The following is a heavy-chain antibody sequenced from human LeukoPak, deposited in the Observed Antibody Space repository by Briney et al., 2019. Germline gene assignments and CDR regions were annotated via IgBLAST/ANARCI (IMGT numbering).Heavy chain of an antibody. Sequence: SEPLSLTCTVSSGSISRYYWSWIRQSPGKALEWIGYMYHGGSAHYSPSLKSRVTISIDTSKNQISLKVASVTAADTAVYFCARVRGQLWPPDYWGQGTQVIVSS. CDR3: ARVRGQLWPPDY. D-gene: IGHD1-1*01. CDR1: SGSISRYY. CDR2: MYHGGSA. J-gene: IGHJ4*02. V-gene: IGHV4-59*01.